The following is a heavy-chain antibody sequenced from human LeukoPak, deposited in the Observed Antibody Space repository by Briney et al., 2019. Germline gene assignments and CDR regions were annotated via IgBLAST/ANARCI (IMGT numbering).Heavy chain of an antibody. Sequence: GSSVKVSCKASGGTFSSYAISWVRQAPGQGLEWMGRIIPILGITNYAQKFKGRVTITADKSTSTAYMELSSLRSEDTAVYYCASAARPGDYWGQGTLVTVSS. CDR2: IIPILGIT. V-gene: IGHV1-69*04. J-gene: IGHJ4*02. CDR3: ASAARPGDY. CDR1: GGTFSSYA. D-gene: IGHD6-6*01.